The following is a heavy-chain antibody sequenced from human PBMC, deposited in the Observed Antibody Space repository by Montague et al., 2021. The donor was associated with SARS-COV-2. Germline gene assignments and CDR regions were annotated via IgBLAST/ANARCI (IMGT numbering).Heavy chain of an antibody. CDR3: ARDLPPSRPRNPV. Sequence: SETLSLTCTVSGGSISSYYWSWIRQPPGKGLEWIGYVYYSGSTNYNPSLESRVTISVDTSKNQFSLRLSSVTAADTAVYYCARDLPPSRPRNPVWGQGTLVTVSS. J-gene: IGHJ4*02. D-gene: IGHD2/OR15-2a*01. V-gene: IGHV4-59*01. CDR2: VYYSGST. CDR1: GGSISSYY.